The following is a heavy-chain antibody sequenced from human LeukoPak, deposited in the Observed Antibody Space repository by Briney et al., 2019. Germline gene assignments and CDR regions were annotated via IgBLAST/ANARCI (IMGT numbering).Heavy chain of an antibody. J-gene: IGHJ4*02. Sequence: GGSLRLSCAASGFTFSSYAMHWVRQAPGKGLEYVSAISSNGGSTYYANSVKGRFTISRDNSENTLYLQMGSLRAEDMAVYYCASDSQQDKTYYYDSSGYSKFDYWGQGTLVTVSS. V-gene: IGHV3-64*01. D-gene: IGHD3-22*01. CDR2: ISSNGGST. CDR1: GFTFSSYA. CDR3: ASDSQQDKTYYYDSSGYSKFDY.